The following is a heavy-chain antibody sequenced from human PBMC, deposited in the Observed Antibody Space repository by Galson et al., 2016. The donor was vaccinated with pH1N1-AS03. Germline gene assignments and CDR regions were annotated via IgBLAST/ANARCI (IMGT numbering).Heavy chain of an antibody. CDR3: ARPNGDYAINAFDI. J-gene: IGHJ3*02. Sequence: SLRLSCAASGFTFIDYYMNWIRQAPGKGLEWVSYISPTATTVNYADSVKGRFTISRDNAKNSLYLQMSTLRSDDTAVYYCARPNGDYAINAFDIWGQGTMVLVSS. V-gene: IGHV3-11*01. CDR2: ISPTATTV. CDR1: GFTFIDYY. D-gene: IGHD4-17*01.